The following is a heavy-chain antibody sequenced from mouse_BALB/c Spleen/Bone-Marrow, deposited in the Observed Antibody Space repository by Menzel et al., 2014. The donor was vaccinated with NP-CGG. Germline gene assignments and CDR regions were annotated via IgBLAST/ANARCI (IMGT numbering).Heavy chain of an antibody. CDR1: GFTFSNYW. CDR3: TSMRRRGFAY. J-gene: IGHJ3*01. V-gene: IGHV6-6*02. Sequence: EVKLMESGGGLVQPGGSMKLSCVASGFTFSNYWMNWVRQSPEKGLEWVAEIRLKSNNYATHYAESAKGRFTISRDDSKSSVYLQMNNLRAEDTGIYYCTSMRRRGFAYWGQGTLVTVSA. CDR2: IRLKSNNYAT. D-gene: IGHD2-3*01.